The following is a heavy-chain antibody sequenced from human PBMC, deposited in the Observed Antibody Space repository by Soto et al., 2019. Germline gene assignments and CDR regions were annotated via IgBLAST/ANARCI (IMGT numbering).Heavy chain of an antibody. CDR2: IYPGDSDT. Sequence: PGDSLKISRKGSGYSFTSYWIGWVRQMPGKGLEWMGIIYPGDSDTRYSPSFQGQVTISADKSISTAYLQWSGLKASDTAMYYCARLDSGSYSSWFDPWGLGTLVTVSS. CDR3: ARLDSGSYSSWFDP. V-gene: IGHV5-51*01. J-gene: IGHJ5*02. D-gene: IGHD1-26*01. CDR1: GYSFTSYW.